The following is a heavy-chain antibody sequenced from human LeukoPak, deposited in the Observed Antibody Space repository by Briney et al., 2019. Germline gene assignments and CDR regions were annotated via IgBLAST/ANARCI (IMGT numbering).Heavy chain of an antibody. D-gene: IGHD1-14*01. CDR1: GFTVSSNY. Sequence: GGSLRLSCAASGFTVSSNYMSWVRQAPGKGLEWVSVIHDGGSTYYADSVKGRFTISRDNSKNTLYLQMNSLRAGDTAVYYCARTHPTGYFDYWGQEPWSPSPQ. V-gene: IGHV3-53*01. CDR2: IHDGGST. J-gene: IGHJ4*01. CDR3: ARTHPTGYFDY.